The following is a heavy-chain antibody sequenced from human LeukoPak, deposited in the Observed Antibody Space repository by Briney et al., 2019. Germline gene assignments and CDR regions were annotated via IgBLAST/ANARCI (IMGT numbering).Heavy chain of an antibody. CDR3: AREKYYDILTGYPGYYYMDV. V-gene: IGHV4-4*07. J-gene: IGHJ6*03. D-gene: IGHD3-9*01. Sequence: PSETLSLTCTVSGGSISSYYWSWIRQPAGKGLEWIGRIYTSGSTNYNPSLKSRVAMSVDTSKNQFSLKLSSVTAADTAVYYCAREKYYDILTGYPGYYYMDVWGEGTTVTVSS. CDR2: IYTSGST. CDR1: GGSISSYY.